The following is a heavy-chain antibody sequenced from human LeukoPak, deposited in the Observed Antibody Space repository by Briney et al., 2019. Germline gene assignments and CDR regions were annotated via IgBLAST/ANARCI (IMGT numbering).Heavy chain of an antibody. Sequence: SETLSLTCTVSGGSISSSSYYWGWIRQPPGKGLEWIGSIYYTGSTNYNPSLKSRVTISLDTSKKQFSLKLSSVTAADTAVYYCASVRGYSSGWYASGFDPWGQGTLVTVSS. D-gene: IGHD6-19*01. CDR1: GGSISSSSYY. CDR3: ASVRGYSSGWYASGFDP. CDR2: IYYTGST. J-gene: IGHJ5*02. V-gene: IGHV4-39*07.